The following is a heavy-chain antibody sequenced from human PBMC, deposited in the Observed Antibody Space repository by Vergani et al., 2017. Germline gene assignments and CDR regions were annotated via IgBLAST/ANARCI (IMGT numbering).Heavy chain of an antibody. J-gene: IGHJ6*02. CDR1: GFTFSGSA. Sequence: EVQLVESGGGLVQPGGSLKLSCAASGFTFSGSAMHWVRQAPGKGLEWVGRIKSKTDGGTTDYAAPVKGRFTISRDDSTNTLYLQMNSLKTEDTAVYYCTTELGITIFGVVIPDPAHYCYYGMDVWGQGTTVTVSS. CDR3: TTELGITIFGVVIPDPAHYCYYGMDV. CDR2: IKSKTDGGTT. D-gene: IGHD3-3*01. V-gene: IGHV3-15*01.